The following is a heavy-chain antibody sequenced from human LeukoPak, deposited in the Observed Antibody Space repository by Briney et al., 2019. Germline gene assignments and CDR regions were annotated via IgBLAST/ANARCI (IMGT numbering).Heavy chain of an antibody. CDR1: GFTFSSYA. CDR3: ASRDPTTVTTNY. Sequence: PGGSLRLSCGASGFTFSSYAMHWVRQAPGKGLEWVAVISYDGSNKYYADSVKGRFTISRDNSKNTLYLQMNSLRAEDTAVYYCASRDPTTVTTNYWGQGTLVTVSS. CDR2: ISYDGSNK. J-gene: IGHJ4*02. D-gene: IGHD4-17*01. V-gene: IGHV3-30-3*01.